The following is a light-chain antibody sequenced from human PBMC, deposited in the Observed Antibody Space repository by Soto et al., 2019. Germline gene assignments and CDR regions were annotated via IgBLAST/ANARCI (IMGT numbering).Light chain of an antibody. J-gene: IGLJ1*01. CDR3: SSYSDTTTRV. Sequence: QSALTQPASVSGSPGRSITISCTGTSSDVGGFNSVSWYQLYPGKAPKLIIYGVSNRPSGVSQRFSGSKSGNTASLTISGLRAEDEAEYYCSSYSDTTTRVFGTGTKHTVL. CDR2: GVS. V-gene: IGLV2-14*03. CDR1: SSDVGGFNS.